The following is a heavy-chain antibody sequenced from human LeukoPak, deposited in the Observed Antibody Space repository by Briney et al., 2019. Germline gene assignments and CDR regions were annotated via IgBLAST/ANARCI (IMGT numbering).Heavy chain of an antibody. CDR1: GGSISSYY. V-gene: IGHV4-59*01. CDR2: IYYSGSS. Sequence: SETLSLTCTVSGGSISSYYWSWIWQPPGKGLEWIGYIYYSGSSKYSPSLKSRVTISVDTSKNQFSLKPSSVTAADTAVYYCARDSGNGGRNHGFDPWGQGTLVTVSS. CDR3: ARDSGNGGRNHGFDP. J-gene: IGHJ5*02. D-gene: IGHD1-14*01.